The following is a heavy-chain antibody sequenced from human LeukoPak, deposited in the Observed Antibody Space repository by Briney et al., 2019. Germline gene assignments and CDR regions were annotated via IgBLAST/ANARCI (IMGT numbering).Heavy chain of an antibody. CDR2: IKSKTDGGTT. V-gene: IGHV3-15*01. CDR3: TTEPPPPILVTYDAFDI. D-gene: IGHD2-21*02. CDR1: GFTFSNAW. J-gene: IGHJ3*02. Sequence: GGSLRLSCAASGFTFSNAWMSWVRQAPGKGLEWVGRIKSKTDGGTTDYAAPVKGRFTISRGDSKNTLYLQMNSLKTEDTAVYYCTTEPPPPILVTYDAFDIWGQGTMVTVSS.